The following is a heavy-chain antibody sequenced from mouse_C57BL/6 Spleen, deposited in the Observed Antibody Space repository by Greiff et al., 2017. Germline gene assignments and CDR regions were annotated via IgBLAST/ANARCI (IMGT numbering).Heavy chain of an antibody. CDR1: GFSLTSYG. CDR3: AIDIGNGSSYHGGYVMDY. V-gene: IGHV2-3*01. D-gene: IGHD1-1*01. CDR2: IWGDGST. J-gene: IGHJ4*01. Sequence: VQRVESGPGLVAPSQSLSITCTVSGFSLTSYGVSWVRQPPGQGLEWLGVIWGDGSTTYHSALISRLSISKDNSKSQVFLKLNSLQTDDTATYYCAIDIGNGSSYHGGYVMDYWGQGTSVTGSS.